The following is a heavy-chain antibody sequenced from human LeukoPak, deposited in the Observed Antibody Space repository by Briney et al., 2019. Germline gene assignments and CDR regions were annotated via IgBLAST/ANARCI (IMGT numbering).Heavy chain of an antibody. D-gene: IGHD3-22*01. Sequence: GESLKISCKGSGYSFTNYWIGWVRQMPGKGLEWMGIIYPGDSDTRYSPSFQGQVTISADKSISTAYLQWSSLKASDTAMYYCARHGITTLRYFDLWGRGTLVTVSS. V-gene: IGHV5-51*01. J-gene: IGHJ2*01. CDR3: ARHGITTLRYFDL. CDR2: IYPGDSDT. CDR1: GYSFTNYW.